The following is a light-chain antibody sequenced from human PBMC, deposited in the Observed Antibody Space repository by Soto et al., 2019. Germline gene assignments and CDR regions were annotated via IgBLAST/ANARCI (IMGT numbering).Light chain of an antibody. CDR1: QSANNDY. CDR2: GAS. CDR3: QQYGTSHLT. V-gene: IGKV3-20*01. Sequence: ETVLTQSPGTLSLSPGERATLSCRATQSANNDYLAWYQQRPGLAPRLLIFGASGRATGIPDRFSGSGSGTDFTLTISRLEPEDFAIYYCQQYGTSHLTFGGGTKVEIK. J-gene: IGKJ4*01.